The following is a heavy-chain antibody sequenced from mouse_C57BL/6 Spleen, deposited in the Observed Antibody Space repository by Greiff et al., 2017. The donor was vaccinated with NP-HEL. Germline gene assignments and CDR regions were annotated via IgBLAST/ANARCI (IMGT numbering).Heavy chain of an antibody. CDR2: IDPSDSYT. V-gene: IGHV1-69*01. CDR3: ARRDYYGSSYDWYFDV. D-gene: IGHD1-1*01. J-gene: IGHJ1*03. CDR1: GYTFTSYW. Sequence: QVQLQQSGAELVMPGASVKLSCKASGYTFTSYWMHWVTQRPGQGLEWIGEIDPSDSYTNYNQKFKGKSTLTVDKSSSTAYMQLSSLTSEDSAVYYCARRDYYGSSYDWYFDVWGTGTTVTVSS.